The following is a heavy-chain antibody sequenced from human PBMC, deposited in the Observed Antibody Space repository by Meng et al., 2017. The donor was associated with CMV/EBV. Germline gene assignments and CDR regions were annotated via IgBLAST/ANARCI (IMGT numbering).Heavy chain of an antibody. D-gene: IGHD1-7*01. CDR2: IKSKTDGGTT. CDR1: GFTFSNAW. V-gene: IGHV3-15*01. Sequence: SLKISFAASGFTFSNAWMSWVRQAPGKGLEWVGRIKSKTDGGTTDYAAPVKGRFTITRDDSKHTLYLQMNSLKPEDTAVYYCTTEPWNYVYYYYGMDVWGQGTTVTVSS. CDR3: TTEPWNYVYYYYGMDV. J-gene: IGHJ6*02.